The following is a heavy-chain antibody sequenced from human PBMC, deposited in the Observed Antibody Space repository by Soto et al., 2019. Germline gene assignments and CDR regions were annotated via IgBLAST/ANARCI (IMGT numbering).Heavy chain of an antibody. Sequence: GGSLRLSCAASGFTFRSYAISWVRQAPGKGLEWVSAISGSGGSTYYADSVKGRFTISRDNSKNTLYLQMNSLRAEDTAVYYCARENWGYYYYGMDVWGQGTTVTVSS. J-gene: IGHJ6*02. V-gene: IGHV3-23*01. CDR3: ARENWGYYYYGMDV. D-gene: IGHD7-27*01. CDR2: ISGSGGST. CDR1: GFTFRSYA.